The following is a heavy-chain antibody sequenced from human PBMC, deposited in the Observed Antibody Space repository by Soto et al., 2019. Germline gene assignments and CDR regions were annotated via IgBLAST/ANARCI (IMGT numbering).Heavy chain of an antibody. CDR3: GRGGGYDSSGYCYWGGDAFDI. CDR2: IYYSGST. D-gene: IGHD3-22*01. Sequence: PSETLSLTCTVSGVSISSYYWSWIRQPPGKGLEWIGYIYYSGSTNYNPSLKSRVTISVDTSKNQFSLKLSSVTAADTAVYYCGRGGGYDSSGYCYWGGDAFDIWGQGTMVTVSS. J-gene: IGHJ3*02. V-gene: IGHV4-59*01. CDR1: GVSISSYY.